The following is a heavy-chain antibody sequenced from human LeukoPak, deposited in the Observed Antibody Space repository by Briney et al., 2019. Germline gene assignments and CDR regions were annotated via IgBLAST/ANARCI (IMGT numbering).Heavy chain of an antibody. Sequence: ASVKVSCKASGYTFTSYGISWVRQAPGQGLEWMGWTSAYNGNINYAQKLQGRVTMTTDTSTSTAYMELRSLRSDDTAVYYCARDRRDGYSTSGYFDLWGRGTLVTVSS. D-gene: IGHD5-24*01. J-gene: IGHJ2*01. V-gene: IGHV1-18*01. CDR3: ARDRRDGYSTSGYFDL. CDR2: TSAYNGNI. CDR1: GYTFTSYG.